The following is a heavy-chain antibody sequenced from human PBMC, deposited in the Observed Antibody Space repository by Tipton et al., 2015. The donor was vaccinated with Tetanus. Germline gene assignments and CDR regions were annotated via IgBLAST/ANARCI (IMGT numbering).Heavy chain of an antibody. D-gene: IGHD3-3*01. CDR1: GGSISTHH. Sequence: TLSLTCTVSGGSISTHHWNWIRQFPGKGLEWIGYIDYFGTTKYNPSLKSRVAMSVDTSKNQLSLKLSSVTSADTAVYYCARTSGYLYSSYWGQGTLVTVSS. CDR2: IDYFGTT. CDR3: ARTSGYLYSSY. J-gene: IGHJ1*01. V-gene: IGHV4-59*11.